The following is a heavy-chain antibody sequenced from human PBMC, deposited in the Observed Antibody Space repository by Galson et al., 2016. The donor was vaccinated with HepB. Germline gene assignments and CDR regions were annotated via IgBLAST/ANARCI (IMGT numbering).Heavy chain of an antibody. CDR3: GRDRGGYGDYLDS. J-gene: IGHJ4*01. D-gene: IGHD4-17*01. Sequence: SVKVSCKASGGNFSSYVISWVRQAPGQGLEWMGGVTPVFGTTTYAQTFQDRVTITADVATNTLDMTLSSLTSEDTATYFCGRDRGGYGDYLDSWGQGTLVIVSP. V-gene: IGHV1-69*13. CDR2: VTPVFGTT. CDR1: GGNFSSYV.